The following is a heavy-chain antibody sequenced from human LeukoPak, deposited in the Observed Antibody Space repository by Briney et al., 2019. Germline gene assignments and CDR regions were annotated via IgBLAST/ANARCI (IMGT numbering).Heavy chain of an antibody. CDR3: ATILVGYNHFDY. D-gene: IGHD5-24*01. J-gene: IGHJ4*01. CDR1: PYRFTNFH. V-gene: IGHV1-46*01. Sequence: ASVKISCKASPYRFTNFHIHWVRQAPGQGLEWMGGINPTGENIMYAKKFQGRVTMTRDTSTNTVYMDLSRLRAEDTAVYFCATILVGYNHFDYWGHGTHVFVSS. CDR2: INPTGENI.